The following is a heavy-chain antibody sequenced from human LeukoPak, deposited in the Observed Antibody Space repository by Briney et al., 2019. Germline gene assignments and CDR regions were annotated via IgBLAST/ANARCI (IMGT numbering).Heavy chain of an antibody. J-gene: IGHJ4*02. D-gene: IGHD3-10*01. V-gene: IGHV3-33*01. CDR1: GFTFSSYG. Sequence: GGSLRLSCAASGFTFSSYGMHWVRQAPGKGLEWVAVIWSEGTIQLYADSAKGRFTISKDDLKNTLYLQMNSLRVEDTAVYYCARDYKTGHTDYWGQGTLVTVSS. CDR2: IWSEGTIQ. CDR3: ARDYKTGHTDY.